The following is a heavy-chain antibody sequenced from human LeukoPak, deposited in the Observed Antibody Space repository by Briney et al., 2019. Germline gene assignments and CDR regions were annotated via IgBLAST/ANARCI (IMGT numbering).Heavy chain of an antibody. CDR1: GFTFSSYG. CDR2: ISYDGSNK. V-gene: IGHV3-30*18. CDR3: AKDLRIAAAGLDY. J-gene: IGHJ4*02. D-gene: IGHD6-13*01. Sequence: PGGSLRLSCAASGFTFSSYGMHWVSQAPGKGLGWVAVISYDGSNKYYADSVKGRFTISRDNSKNTLYLQMNSLRAEDTAVYYCAKDLRIAAAGLDYWGQGTLVTASS.